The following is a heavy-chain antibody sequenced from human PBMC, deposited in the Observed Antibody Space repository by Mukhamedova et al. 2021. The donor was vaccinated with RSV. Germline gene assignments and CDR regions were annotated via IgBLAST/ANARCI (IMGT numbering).Heavy chain of an antibody. J-gene: IGHJ6*02. CDR3: ARERGVTANGDTYYPGMDV. V-gene: IGHV3-7*01. Sequence: GKGLEWVANIKQDGTEKNYVDSVKGRFTISRDNARNSLSLQMNSLRGEGTAVYYCARERGVTANGDTYYPGMDVWGQGTTGTGSS. CDR2: IKQDGTEK. D-gene: IGHD4-23*01.